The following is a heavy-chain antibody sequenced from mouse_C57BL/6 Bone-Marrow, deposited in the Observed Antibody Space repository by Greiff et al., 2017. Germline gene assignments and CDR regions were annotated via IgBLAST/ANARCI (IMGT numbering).Heavy chain of an antibody. CDR2: IWTGGGT. D-gene: IGHD3-1*01. V-gene: IGHV2-9-1*01. CDR3: ASRDFDY. CDR1: GFSFTSYA. Sequence: VMLVESGPGLVAPSPSLSITCTVSGFSFTSYAISWVRQPPGKGLEWLGVIWTGGGTNYNSALKSRLSINKDNSNSQVFLKMNSLQTDDTSRYYCASRDFDYWGQGTTLTVSS. J-gene: IGHJ2*01.